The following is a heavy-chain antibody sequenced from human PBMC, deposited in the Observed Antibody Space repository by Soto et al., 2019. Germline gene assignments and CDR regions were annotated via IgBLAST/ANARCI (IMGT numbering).Heavy chain of an antibody. J-gene: IGHJ4*02. D-gene: IGHD3-10*01. CDR1: GFTFDDYA. Sequence: GGSLRLSCAASGFTFDDYAMHWVRLAPGKGLEWVSDISWNSGAIAYADSVKGRFTISRDNAKNSLYLQMNSLRTEDTALYYCAKDRYASGSSHFDYWGQGTLVTVS. CDR2: ISWNSGAI. CDR3: AKDRYASGSSHFDY. V-gene: IGHV3-9*01.